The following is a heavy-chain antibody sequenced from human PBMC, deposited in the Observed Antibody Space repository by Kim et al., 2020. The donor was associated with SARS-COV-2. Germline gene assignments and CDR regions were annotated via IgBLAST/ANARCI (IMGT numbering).Heavy chain of an antibody. V-gene: IGHV1-3*01. CDR3: ARDGMVTTFVFNY. D-gene: IGHD4-17*01. J-gene: IGHJ4*02. Sequence: YSQKFQGRVTITRDTSASTAYMELSSLRSEDTAVYYCARDGMVTTFVFNYWGQGTLVTVSS.